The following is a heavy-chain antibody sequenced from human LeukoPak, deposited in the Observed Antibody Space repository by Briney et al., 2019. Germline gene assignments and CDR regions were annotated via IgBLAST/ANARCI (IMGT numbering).Heavy chain of an antibody. Sequence: SETLSLTCTVSGGSISSSSYYWGWIRQPPGKGLEYIGHIHYSGSTYYNPSLKSRVTISVDTSKNQFSLKLSSVTAADTAVYYCARHWELWGQGTMVTVSS. D-gene: IGHD1-1*01. CDR1: GGSISSSSYY. J-gene: IGHJ3*01. CDR2: IHYSGST. V-gene: IGHV4-39*01. CDR3: ARHWEL.